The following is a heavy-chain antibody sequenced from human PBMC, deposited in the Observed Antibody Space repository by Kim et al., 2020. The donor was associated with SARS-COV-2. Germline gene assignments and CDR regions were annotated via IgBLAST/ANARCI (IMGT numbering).Heavy chain of an antibody. CDR2: ISGSGDNT. CDR1: GFTFSSYA. Sequence: GGSLRLSCAASGFTFSSYAMSWVRQAPGKGLEWVSGISGSGDNTYYADSVKGRFTISRDNSKNTLYLQMNSLRAEDTAVYYCAKKWSAFDIWGQGTMVTVSS. D-gene: IGHD1-26*01. CDR3: AKKWSAFDI. V-gene: IGHV3-23*01. J-gene: IGHJ3*02.